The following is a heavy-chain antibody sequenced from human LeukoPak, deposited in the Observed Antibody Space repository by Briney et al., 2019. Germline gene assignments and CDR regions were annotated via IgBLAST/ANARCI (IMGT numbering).Heavy chain of an antibody. Sequence: PSETLSLTCAVHGGSFSGYYWSWIRQPAGKGLEWIGRIYTSGSTNYNPSLKSRVTMSVDTSKNQFSLKLSPVTAADTAVYYCARAVGSGSFQTYYYYMDVWGKGTTVTISS. CDR3: ARAVGSGSFQTYYYYMDV. CDR2: IYTSGST. CDR1: GGSFSGYY. D-gene: IGHD3-10*01. V-gene: IGHV4-59*10. J-gene: IGHJ6*03.